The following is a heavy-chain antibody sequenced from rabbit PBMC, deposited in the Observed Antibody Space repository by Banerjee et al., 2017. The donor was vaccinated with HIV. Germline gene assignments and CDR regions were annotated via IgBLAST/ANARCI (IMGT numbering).Heavy chain of an antibody. Sequence: QEQLVESGGGLVQPGGSLKLSCKASGLDFSSSYWICWVRQAPGKGLEWIACIASSSGNTYYASWVNGRFTISKTSSTTVTLKMTSLTAADTATYFCARRDTYDYPGYAAGHFNLWGPGTLVTVS. CDR3: ARRDTYDYPGYAAGHFNL. CDR1: GLDFSSSYW. J-gene: IGHJ4*01. V-gene: IGHV1S45*01. D-gene: IGHD7-1*01. CDR2: IASSSGNT.